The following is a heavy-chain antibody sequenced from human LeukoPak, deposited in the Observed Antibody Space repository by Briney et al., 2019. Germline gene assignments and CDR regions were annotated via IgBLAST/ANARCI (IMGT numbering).Heavy chain of an antibody. CDR3: ARFSNSSSWRYYYYGMDV. CDR2: IYYSGST. CDR1: GGSISSGGYY. V-gene: IGHV4-61*08. Sequence: PSETLSLTCTVSGGSISSGGYYWSWLRQPPGKGLEWIGYIYYSGSTNYNPSLKSRVTISVDTSKNQCSLKLSSVTAADPAVYYCARFSNSSSWRYYYYGMDVWGQGTTVTVSS. D-gene: IGHD6-13*01. J-gene: IGHJ6*02.